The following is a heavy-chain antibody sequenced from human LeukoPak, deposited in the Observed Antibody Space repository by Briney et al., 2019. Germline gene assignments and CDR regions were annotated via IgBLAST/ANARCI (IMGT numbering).Heavy chain of an antibody. CDR1: GFTFSSYA. D-gene: IGHD3-9*01. CDR3: AKGLRYFDWPSDY. Sequence: PGGSLRLSCAASGFTFSSYAMSWVRQAPGKGLEWVSAISGSGGSTYYADSVKGRFTISRDNSKNTLYLQINSLRAEDTAVYYCAKGLRYFDWPSDYWGQGTLVTVSS. J-gene: IGHJ4*02. V-gene: IGHV3-23*01. CDR2: ISGSGGST.